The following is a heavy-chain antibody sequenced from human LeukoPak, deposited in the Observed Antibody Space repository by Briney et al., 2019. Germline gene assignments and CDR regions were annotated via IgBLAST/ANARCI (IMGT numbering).Heavy chain of an antibody. J-gene: IGHJ5*02. CDR3: ARDGGYCSSTSCYGVFDP. V-gene: IGHV1-69*05. D-gene: IGHD2-2*01. CDR2: IIPIFGTA. Sequence: SVKVSCKASGGTFSSYAISWVRQAPGQGLEWMGGIIPIFGTANYAQKFQGRVTITTDESTSTAYMELSSLRSEDTAVYYCARDGGYCSSTSCYGVFDPWGQGTLVTVSS. CDR1: GGTFSSYA.